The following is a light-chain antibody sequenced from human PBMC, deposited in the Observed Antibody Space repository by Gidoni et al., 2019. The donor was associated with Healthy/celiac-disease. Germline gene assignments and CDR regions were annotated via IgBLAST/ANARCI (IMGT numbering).Light chain of an antibody. CDR3: QQRSNWPTLT. J-gene: IGKJ4*01. Sequence: EIVLTQSPATLSLSPGERATLSCRASQRVSSYLAWYQQKPGQAPRLLIYDASNRATGIPARFSGSGAGTDFNLTISSLEPEDFAVYYCQQRSNWPTLTFGGGTKVEIK. CDR2: DAS. CDR1: QRVSSY. V-gene: IGKV3-11*01.